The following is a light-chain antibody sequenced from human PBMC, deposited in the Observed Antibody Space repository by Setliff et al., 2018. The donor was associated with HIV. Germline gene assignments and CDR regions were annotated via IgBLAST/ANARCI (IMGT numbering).Light chain of an antibody. Sequence: SYELTQPPSVSVAPGKTAKITCGGNNIGGKSIHWYQQKPGQAPVLVIYYDSDRPSGIPERFSGSNSGNTATLTISRVGAGDEADYYCQVWDTSSDHPYVFGTGTKVTVL. V-gene: IGLV3-21*04. CDR2: YDS. CDR1: NIGGKS. J-gene: IGLJ1*01. CDR3: QVWDTSSDHPYV.